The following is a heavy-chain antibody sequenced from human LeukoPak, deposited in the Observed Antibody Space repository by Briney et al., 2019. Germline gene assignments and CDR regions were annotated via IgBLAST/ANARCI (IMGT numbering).Heavy chain of an antibody. CDR1: GYTFTGYY. J-gene: IGHJ4*02. D-gene: IGHD4-17*01. CDR2: INPNSGT. CDR3: ARGKMNGDDFDY. V-gene: IGHV1-2*02. Sequence: ASVKVSCKASGYTFTGYYMHWVRQAPGQGLEWMGWINPNSGTNYAQEFQGRVTMTRDTSITTAYMELSRLTSDDTAVYYCARGKMNGDDFDYWGQGTLVTVSS.